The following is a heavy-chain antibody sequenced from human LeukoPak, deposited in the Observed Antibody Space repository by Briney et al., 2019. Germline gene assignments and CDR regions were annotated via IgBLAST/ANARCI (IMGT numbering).Heavy chain of an antibody. J-gene: IGHJ4*02. V-gene: IGHV3-23*01. CDR3: AKDQGLRFGLPGIVGATAFDY. D-gene: IGHD1-26*01. CDR2: ISGSGGST. Sequence: PGGSLRLSCAASGFTFSSYAMSWVRQAPGKGLEWVSAISGSGGSTYYADSVKGRFTISRDNAKNSLYLQMNSLRAEDTAVYYCAKDQGLRFGLPGIVGATAFDYWGQGTLVTVSS. CDR1: GFTFSSYA.